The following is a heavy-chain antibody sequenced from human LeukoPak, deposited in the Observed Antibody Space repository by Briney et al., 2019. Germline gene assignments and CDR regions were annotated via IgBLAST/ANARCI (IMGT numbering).Heavy chain of an antibody. D-gene: IGHD1-1*01. Sequence: GGSLRLSCAASGFTFSSYAMHWVRQAPGKGLEWVAVISYDGSNKYYADSVKGRFTISRDNSKNTLYLQMNSLRAEDTAVYYCAKDARNDDRDYWGQGTLVTVSS. V-gene: IGHV3-30-3*01. CDR2: ISYDGSNK. J-gene: IGHJ4*02. CDR3: AKDARNDDRDY. CDR1: GFTFSSYA.